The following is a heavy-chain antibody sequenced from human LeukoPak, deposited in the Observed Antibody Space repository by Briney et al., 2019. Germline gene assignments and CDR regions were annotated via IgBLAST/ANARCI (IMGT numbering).Heavy chain of an antibody. V-gene: IGHV4-34*08. CDR3: ATWYDSSGYLDY. Sequence: PGGSLRLSCAASGFTVSSNFMTWVRQPPGKGLEWIGEINHSGSTNYNPSLKSRVTISVDTSKNQFSLKLSSVTAADTAVYYCATWYDSSGYLDYWGQGTLVTVSS. D-gene: IGHD3-22*01. J-gene: IGHJ4*02. CDR1: GFTVSSNF. CDR2: INHSGST.